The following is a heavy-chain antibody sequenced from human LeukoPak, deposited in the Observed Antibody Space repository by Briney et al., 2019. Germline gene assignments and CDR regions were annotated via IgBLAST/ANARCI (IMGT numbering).Heavy chain of an antibody. CDR3: ARRPVVGPGAIDY. CDR1: GDSSSRRSYY. V-gene: IGHV4-39*01. Sequence: SETLSLTCTVSGDSSSRRSYYWGWIRQPPGEGLEWIGSIYYSGSTYYNPSLKSRVTISVDTSKNQFSLKLSSVTAADTAVYYCARRPVVGPGAIDYWGQGTLVTVSS. D-gene: IGHD2-2*01. CDR2: IYYSGST. J-gene: IGHJ4*02.